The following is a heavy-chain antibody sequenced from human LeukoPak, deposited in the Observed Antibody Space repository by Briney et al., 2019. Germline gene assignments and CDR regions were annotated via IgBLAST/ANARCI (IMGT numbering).Heavy chain of an antibody. Sequence: ASVKVSCKASGYTFTGYYMHWVRQAPGRGLEWMGWINPNSGGTNYAQKFQGRVTMTRDTSISTAYMELSRLRSDDTAVYYCASRNHYDFWSGYYSEYWGQGTLVTVSS. V-gene: IGHV1-2*02. CDR2: INPNSGGT. D-gene: IGHD3-3*01. CDR3: ASRNHYDFWSGYYSEY. CDR1: GYTFTGYY. J-gene: IGHJ4*02.